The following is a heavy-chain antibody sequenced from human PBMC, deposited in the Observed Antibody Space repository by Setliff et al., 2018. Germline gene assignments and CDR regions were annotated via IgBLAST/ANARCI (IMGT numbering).Heavy chain of an antibody. Sequence: ASVKVSCKASGYILKSYGISWVRQAPGQGLEWMGWISSYNNDITNYAQWFQGRVTMTTDTSTSAAYMELRSLRSDDTAVYYCAISSLSICSGGSCPNAFDVWGQGTMVTVSS. J-gene: IGHJ3*01. D-gene: IGHD2-15*01. CDR2: ISSYNNDIT. CDR3: AISSLSICSGGSCPNAFDV. V-gene: IGHV1-18*01. CDR1: GYILKSYG.